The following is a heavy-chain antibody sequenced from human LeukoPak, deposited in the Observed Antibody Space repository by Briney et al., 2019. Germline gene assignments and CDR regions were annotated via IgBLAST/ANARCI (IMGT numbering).Heavy chain of an antibody. CDR2: ISSSGSYI. V-gene: IGHV3-21*01. CDR3: ASRNQYCGGDCFWAFDI. J-gene: IGHJ3*02. D-gene: IGHD2-21*02. CDR1: RFTFSRYS. Sequence: GGSLRLSCGASRFTFSRYSMNWVRQAPGRGLEWVSSISSSGSYIYYADSVKGRFTISRDNAKNSLYLQMNSLRAEDTAVYYCASRNQYCGGDCFWAFDIWGRGTMVTVSS.